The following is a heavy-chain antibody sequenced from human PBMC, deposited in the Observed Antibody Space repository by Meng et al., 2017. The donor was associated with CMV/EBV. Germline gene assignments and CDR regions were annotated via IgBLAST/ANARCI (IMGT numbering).Heavy chain of an antibody. V-gene: IGHV3-23*01. Sequence: RLSCAASGFTFSSYAMSWVRQAPGKGLEWVSAISGSGGSTYYADSVKGRFTISRDNSKNTLYLQMNSLRAEDTAVYYCAKISGRTVSPYCSSTSCYTGRGYFDYWGQGTLVTVSS. D-gene: IGHD2-2*02. CDR3: AKISGRTVSPYCSSTSCYTGRGYFDY. CDR2: ISGSGGST. J-gene: IGHJ4*02. CDR1: GFTFSSYA.